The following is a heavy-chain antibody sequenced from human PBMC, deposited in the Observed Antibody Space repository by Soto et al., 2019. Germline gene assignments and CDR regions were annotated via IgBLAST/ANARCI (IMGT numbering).Heavy chain of an antibody. CDR3: ARGGYGDY. V-gene: IGHV1-18*01. Sequence: QVNLVQSGAEVKKPGASVKVSCKASGYTFTSYGITWMRQAPGQGLEWMGWISAHNGNTDYAQKLQGRVIVTRDTPTSTAYMELRSLISDDTAVYYCARGGYGDYWGQGALVTVSS. J-gene: IGHJ4*02. CDR1: GYTFTSYG. D-gene: IGHD1-1*01. CDR2: ISAHNGNT.